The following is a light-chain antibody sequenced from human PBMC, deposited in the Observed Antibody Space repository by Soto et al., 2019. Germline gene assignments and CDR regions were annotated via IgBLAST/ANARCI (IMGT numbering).Light chain of an antibody. V-gene: IGKV1-39*01. Sequence: DIQMTQSPSSLSASAGDRVTITCRATHSISLYLNWYQQKPGKAPKLLIYAASSLQSGVPSTFSGSGSGTDFTLTITSLQPEDFATYYCQQSYSSPYTFGQGTKLQIK. CDR3: QQSYSSPYT. CDR1: HSISLY. CDR2: AAS. J-gene: IGKJ2*01.